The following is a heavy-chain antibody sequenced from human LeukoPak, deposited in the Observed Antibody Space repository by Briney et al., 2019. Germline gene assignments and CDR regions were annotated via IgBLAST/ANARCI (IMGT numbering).Heavy chain of an antibody. CDR2: IRYDGSNK. CDR1: GFTFSSYG. Sequence: GGSLRLSCAASGFTFSSYGMHWVRQAPGKGLEWVAFIRYDGSNKYYADSVKGRFTISRDNSKNTLYLQMNSLRAEDTAVYYCANDSIHDILTDYFDYWGQGTLVTVSS. V-gene: IGHV3-30*02. J-gene: IGHJ4*02. CDR3: ANDSIHDILTDYFDY. D-gene: IGHD3-9*01.